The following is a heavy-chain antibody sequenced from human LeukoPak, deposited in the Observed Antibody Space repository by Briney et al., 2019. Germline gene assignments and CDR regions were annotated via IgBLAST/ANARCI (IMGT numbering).Heavy chain of an antibody. CDR3: AREGYDSSGYYFYYYYYMDV. CDR2: ISSSSSYI. J-gene: IGHJ6*03. CDR1: GFTFSSYS. V-gene: IGHV3-21*01. Sequence: GGSLRLSCAASGFTFSSYSMNWVRQAPGKGLEWASSISSSSSYIYYADSVKGRFTISRDNAKNSLYLQMNSLRAEDTAVYYCAREGYDSSGYYFYYYYYMDVWGKGTTVTISS. D-gene: IGHD3-22*01.